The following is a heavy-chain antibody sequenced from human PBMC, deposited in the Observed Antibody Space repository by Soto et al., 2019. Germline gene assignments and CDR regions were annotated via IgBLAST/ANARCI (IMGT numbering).Heavy chain of an antibody. V-gene: IGHV4-39*01. CDR3: ARRLSYLYNSRRNWFDP. J-gene: IGHJ5*02. Sequence: LSLTCTVSGGSISSSSYYWGWIRQPPGKGLEWIGSIYYSGSTYYNPSLKSRVTISVDTSKNQFSLKLSSVTAADTAVYYCARRLSYLYNSRRNWFDPWGQGTLVTVSS. CDR1: GGSISSSSYY. CDR2: IYYSGST. D-gene: IGHD6-13*01.